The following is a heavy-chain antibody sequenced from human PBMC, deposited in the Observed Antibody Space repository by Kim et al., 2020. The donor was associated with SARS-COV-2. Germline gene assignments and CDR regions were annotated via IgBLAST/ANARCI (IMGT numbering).Heavy chain of an antibody. J-gene: IGHJ5*02. CDR3: ARRVYSSSEENWFDP. V-gene: IGHV4-59*08. CDR2: IYYSGST. D-gene: IGHD6-6*01. Sequence: SETLSLTCTVSGGSISSYYWSWIRQPPGKGLEWIGYIYYSGSTNYNPSLKSRVTISVDTSKNQFSLKLSSVTAADTAVYYCARRVYSSSEENWFDPWGQGTLVTVSS. CDR1: GGSISSYY.